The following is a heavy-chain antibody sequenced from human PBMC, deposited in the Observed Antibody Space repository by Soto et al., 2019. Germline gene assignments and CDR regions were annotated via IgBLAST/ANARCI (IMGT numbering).Heavy chain of an antibody. Sequence: SETLSLTCTVSGGSISSGGYYWSWIRQHPGKGLEWIGYIYYSGSTYYNPSLKSRVTISVDTSKNQFSLKLSSVTAADTAMYYCARDRGGYSGYGYYYYGMDVWGQGTTVTVSS. CDR3: ARDRGGYSGYGYYYYGMDV. CDR1: GGSISSGGYY. CDR2: IYYSGST. V-gene: IGHV4-31*03. J-gene: IGHJ6*02. D-gene: IGHD5-12*01.